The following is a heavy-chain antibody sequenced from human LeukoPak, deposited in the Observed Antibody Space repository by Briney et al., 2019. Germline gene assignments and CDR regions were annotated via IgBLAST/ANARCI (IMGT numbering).Heavy chain of an antibody. V-gene: IGHV4-4*07. J-gene: IGHJ4*02. CDR3: ASVEIPATGAFDY. Sequence: PSETLSLTCTVSGASVINYHWSWVRQPAGKGLEWIGRLMTSGYTDYNPSLKSRVTISVDKSMNQFSLRLTSVTPADTAVYYCASVEIPATGAFDYWGQGTLVTVSS. D-gene: IGHD1-14*01. CDR2: LMTSGYT. CDR1: GASVINYH.